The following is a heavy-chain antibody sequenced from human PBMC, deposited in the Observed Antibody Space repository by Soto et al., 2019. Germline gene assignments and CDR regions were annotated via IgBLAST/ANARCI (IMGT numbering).Heavy chain of an antibody. J-gene: IGHJ3*02. V-gene: IGHV1-8*01. Sequence: QVQLVQSGAEVKKPGASVKVSCKASGYIFTSYDINWVRQATGQGPEWMGWMNPNSGNTDSAQKFQGRVTMTRDTSISTAYLELTSLRSEDTAVYYCARGAYYYGSESHYPADIWGQGQWSPSLQ. CDR2: MNPNSGNT. CDR1: GYIFTSYD. CDR3: ARGAYYYGSESHYPADI. D-gene: IGHD3-10*01.